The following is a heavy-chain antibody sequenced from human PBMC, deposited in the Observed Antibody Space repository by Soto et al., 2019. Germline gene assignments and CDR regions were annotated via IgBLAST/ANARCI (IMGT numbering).Heavy chain of an antibody. J-gene: IGHJ6*02. CDR2: IIPIFGTA. CDR3: ARVMILATNPPSYYYGMDV. D-gene: IGHD5-12*01. CDR1: GGTFSSYA. Sequence: ASVKVSCKASGGTFSSYAISWVRQAPGQGLEWMGGIIPIFGTANYAQKFQGRVTITADESTSTAYMELSSLRSEDTAVYYCARVMILATNPPSYYYGMDVWGQGTQVTLSS. V-gene: IGHV1-69*13.